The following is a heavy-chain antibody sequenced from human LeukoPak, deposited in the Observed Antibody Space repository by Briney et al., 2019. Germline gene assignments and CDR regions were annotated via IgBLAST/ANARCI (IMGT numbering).Heavy chain of an antibody. V-gene: IGHV3-64*01. CDR3: ARAELYDYVWGSYRRGGYYYYGMDV. D-gene: IGHD3-16*02. Sequence: GGSLRLSRAASGFTFSSYAMHLVRQAPGKGLEYVSAISSNGGSTYYANSVKGRFTISRDNSKNTLYLQMGSLRAEDMAVYYCARAELYDYVWGSYRRGGYYYYGMDVWGQGTTVTVSS. CDR2: ISSNGGST. J-gene: IGHJ6*02. CDR1: GFTFSSYA.